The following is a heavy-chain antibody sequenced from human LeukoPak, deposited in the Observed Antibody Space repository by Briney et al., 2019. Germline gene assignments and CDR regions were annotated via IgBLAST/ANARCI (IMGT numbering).Heavy chain of an antibody. CDR1: GGSMSSYY. Sequence: SETLSLTCIVSGGSMSSYYWSWIRQPPGKGLEWIGYISYSGSTNYNPSLKSRVTISVDTSKNQFSLKLSSVTAADTAVYYCARHGSVSSGASVWGQGSLVTVSS. D-gene: IGHD3-22*01. J-gene: IGHJ4*02. CDR3: ARHGSVSSGASV. V-gene: IGHV4-59*08. CDR2: ISYSGST.